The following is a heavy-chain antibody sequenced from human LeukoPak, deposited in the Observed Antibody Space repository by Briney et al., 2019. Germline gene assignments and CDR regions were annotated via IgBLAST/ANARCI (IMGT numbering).Heavy chain of an antibody. CDR1: GYTFTSYD. D-gene: IGHD3-10*01. CDR2: MNPNNGST. J-gene: IGHJ3*02. Sequence: ASVKVSCKASGYTFTSYDINWVRQATGQGLEWMAWMNPNNGSTGNAQKFQGRVTMTRITSISTAYMELSGLRSEDTAVYYCARHMRDGSGSYFPFDAFDIWGQGTMVTVSS. CDR3: ARHMRDGSGSYFPFDAFDI. V-gene: IGHV1-8*01.